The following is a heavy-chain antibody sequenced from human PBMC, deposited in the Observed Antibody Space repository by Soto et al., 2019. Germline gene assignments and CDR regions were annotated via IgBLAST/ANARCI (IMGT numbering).Heavy chain of an antibody. J-gene: IGHJ5*02. CDR3: ASRARSNRYNWFDP. Sequence: GASVKVSCKSSGYTFTSYGISWVRQAPGQGLEWMGWISAYNGNTNYAQKLQGRVTMTTDTSTSTAYMELRSLRSDDTAVYYCASRARSNRYNWFDPWGQGTLVTVSS. CDR1: GYTFTSYG. CDR2: ISAYNGNT. V-gene: IGHV1-18*01. D-gene: IGHD1-26*01.